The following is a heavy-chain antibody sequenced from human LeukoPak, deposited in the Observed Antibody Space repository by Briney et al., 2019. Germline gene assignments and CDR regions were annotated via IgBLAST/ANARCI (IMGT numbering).Heavy chain of an antibody. CDR3: ARDHRGQWLVRSFDL. CDR2: ISAYNSNT. D-gene: IGHD6-19*01. V-gene: IGHV1-18*01. CDR1: GYTFTSYG. J-gene: IGHJ5*02. Sequence: ASVKVSCKASGYTFTSYGISWVRQAPGQGLEWMGWISAYNSNTNYAQKLQGRVTMTTDTSTSTAYMELRSLRSDDTAVYYCARDHRGQWLVRSFDLWGQGTLVTVSS.